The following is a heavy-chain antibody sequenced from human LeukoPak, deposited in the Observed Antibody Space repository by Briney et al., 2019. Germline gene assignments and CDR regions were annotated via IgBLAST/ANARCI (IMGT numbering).Heavy chain of an antibody. V-gene: IGHV3-23*01. CDR2: ISGSGSST. CDR3: ARGAVSYSSGWYANWYLDL. Sequence: PGGSLRLSCAASGFTFSSYAMSWVRQAPGKGLEWVSAISGSGSSTYYADSVKGRFTISRDNSKNTLYLQMNSLRAEDTAVYYCARGAVSYSSGWYANWYLDLWGRGTLVTVSS. CDR1: GFTFSSYA. J-gene: IGHJ2*01. D-gene: IGHD6-19*01.